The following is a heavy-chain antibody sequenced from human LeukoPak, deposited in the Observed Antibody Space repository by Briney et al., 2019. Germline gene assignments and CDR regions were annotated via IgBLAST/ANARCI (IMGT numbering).Heavy chain of an antibody. D-gene: IGHD3-3*01. CDR3: ARDSVNYDFWSGYLLNYYYYYYMDV. V-gene: IGHV3-30*01. Sequence: GGSLRRSCAASGFTFNSLAMHWVRQAPGKGLGWVAVISYDGSNKYYADSVKGRFTMSRGNCTKTLELQMNRLRAVDTAVYYCARDSVNYDFWSGYLLNYYYYYYMDVWRKGTTVTVSS. J-gene: IGHJ6*03. CDR2: ISYDGSNK. CDR1: GFTFNSLA.